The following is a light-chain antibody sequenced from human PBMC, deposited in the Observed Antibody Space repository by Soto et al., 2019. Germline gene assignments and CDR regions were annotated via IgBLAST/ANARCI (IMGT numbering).Light chain of an antibody. Sequence: DIQMTQSPSSLSASVGDRVTITGRASQSISSYLNWYQQKPGKAPKLLIYDASSLESGVPSRFSGRGSGTEFTLTISSLQPDDSATYYCQQYNSYWTFGQGTKVDIK. V-gene: IGKV1-5*01. CDR1: QSISSY. CDR2: DAS. J-gene: IGKJ1*01. CDR3: QQYNSYWT.